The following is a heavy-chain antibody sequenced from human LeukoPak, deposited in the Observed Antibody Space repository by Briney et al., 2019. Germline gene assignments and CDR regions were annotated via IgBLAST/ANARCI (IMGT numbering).Heavy chain of an antibody. CDR3: ARAGGSYNFDY. CDR1: GFIFSTYW. CDR2: INQDGSEI. J-gene: IGHJ4*02. V-gene: IGHV3-7*05. D-gene: IGHD1-26*01. Sequence: PGRSLRLSCAASGFIFSTYWLTWVRQAPGKGLEWVANINQDGSEIYYVDSVQGRFTISRDNVKHTLDLQMDSLRAEDTAVYYCARAGGSYNFDYWGQGTLVTVSS.